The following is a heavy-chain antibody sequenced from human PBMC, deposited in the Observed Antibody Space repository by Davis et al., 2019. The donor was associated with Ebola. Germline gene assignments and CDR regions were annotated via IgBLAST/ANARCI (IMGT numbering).Heavy chain of an antibody. V-gene: IGHV3-7*03. Sequence: GGSLRLSCAASGFTFSSYWMSWVRQAPGKGLEWVANIKQDGSEKYYVDSVKGRFTISRDNAKNSLYLQMNSLRAEDTAVYYCARVIRRHYYYYYGMDVWGQGTTVTVSS. CDR1: GFTFSSYW. CDR2: IKQDGSEK. D-gene: IGHD2-21*01. J-gene: IGHJ6*02. CDR3: ARVIRRHYYYYYGMDV.